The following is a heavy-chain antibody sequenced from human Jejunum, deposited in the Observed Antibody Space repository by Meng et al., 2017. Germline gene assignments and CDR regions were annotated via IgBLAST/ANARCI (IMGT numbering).Heavy chain of an antibody. Sequence: VLLQGPGPGLVRPSETLFLICTESGGSVSSGGYYWNWIRQPPGKGLEYIGHIDSRGNTRYNPSLRSRVTISVDTSKNQFSLILTSVTAADTAVYYCVRGPDKAKSAYWGPGTLVTVSS. V-gene: IGHV4-61*08. J-gene: IGHJ4*02. CDR1: GGSVSSGGYY. CDR2: IDSRGNT. CDR3: VRGPDKAKSAY. D-gene: IGHD5-18*01.